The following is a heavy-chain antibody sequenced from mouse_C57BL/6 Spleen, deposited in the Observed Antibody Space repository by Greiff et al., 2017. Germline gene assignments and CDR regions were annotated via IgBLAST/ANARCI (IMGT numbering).Heavy chain of an antibody. V-gene: IGHV1-15*01. CDR3: TTGEVTTVVSNYFDY. CDR1: GYTFTDYE. D-gene: IGHD1-1*01. J-gene: IGHJ2*01. CDR2: IDPETGGT. Sequence: VQLQQSGAELVRPGASVTLSCKASGYTFTDYEMHWVKQTPVHGLEWIGAIDPETGGTAYNQKFKGKAILTADKSSSTAYMELRSLTSEDSAVYYCTTGEVTTVVSNYFDYWGQGTTLTVSS.